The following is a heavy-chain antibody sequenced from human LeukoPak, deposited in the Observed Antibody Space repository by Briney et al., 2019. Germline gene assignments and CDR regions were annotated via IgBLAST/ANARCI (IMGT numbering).Heavy chain of an antibody. Sequence: SETLSLTCAVYGVSFSDYYWSWIRQPPGKGLEWIGEINHSGSTNYNPSLKSRVTILVDTSKNQFSLKLSSVTAADTAVYYCARHYGPWGQGTLVTVSS. CDR1: GVSFSDYY. CDR3: ARHYGP. D-gene: IGHD3-16*01. J-gene: IGHJ5*02. V-gene: IGHV4-34*01. CDR2: INHSGST.